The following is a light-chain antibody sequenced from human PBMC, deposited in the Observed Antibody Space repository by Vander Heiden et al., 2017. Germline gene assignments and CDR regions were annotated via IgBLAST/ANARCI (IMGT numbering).Light chain of an antibody. V-gene: IGKV1-9*01. Sequence: DIQLTQSPSFLSASVGDRVTITCRASQGISSYLAWYQQKPGKAPKLLIYAASTLQSGVPSSFSGSGSGTEFTLTISSLQPEDFATYYCQQLNSYPITFGGGTKVEIK. J-gene: IGKJ4*01. CDR1: QGISSY. CDR2: AAS. CDR3: QQLNSYPIT.